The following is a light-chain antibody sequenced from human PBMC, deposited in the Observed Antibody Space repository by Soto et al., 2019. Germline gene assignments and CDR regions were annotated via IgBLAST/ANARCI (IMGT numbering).Light chain of an antibody. CDR1: QSVRHDY. CDR3: QQYGGSLP. J-gene: IGKJ4*01. Sequence: EIVLTQSPGTLSLSPGESATLSCRASQSVRHDYIAWYQQKPGRAPRLVIYGASNRASGVPDRFSGSGSGTDFTLTISRLEPEDFAVYYCQQYGGSLPFGGGTKVDIK. V-gene: IGKV3-20*01. CDR2: GAS.